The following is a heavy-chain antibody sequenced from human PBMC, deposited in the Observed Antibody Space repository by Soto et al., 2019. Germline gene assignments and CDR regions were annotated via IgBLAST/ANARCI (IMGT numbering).Heavy chain of an antibody. Sequence: QVQLVESGGGVVQPGRSLRLSCAASGFPFTSYGMHWVREGPDKGLEWVAIISYDGSDEYYADSVKGRFTISRDNSKNTLYLQMNSLRPEDTALYDCVGGRYYFDYRGQGTLVIVSS. J-gene: IGHJ4*02. D-gene: IGHD3-10*01. CDR1: GFPFTSYG. CDR3: VGGRYYFDY. CDR2: ISYDGSDE. V-gene: IGHV3-30*03.